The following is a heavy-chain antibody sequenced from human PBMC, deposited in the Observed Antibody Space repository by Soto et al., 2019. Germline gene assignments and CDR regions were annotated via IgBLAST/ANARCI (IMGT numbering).Heavy chain of an antibody. Sequence: PSETLSLTCTVPGGSISSGDYYWSWIRQPPGKGLEWIGYIYYSGSTYYNPSLKSRVTISVDTSKNQFSLKLSSVTAADTAVYYCAREFGSGSYYGYYYYGMDVWGQGTTVTXSS. J-gene: IGHJ6*02. V-gene: IGHV4-30-4*01. D-gene: IGHD3-10*01. CDR2: IYYSGST. CDR3: AREFGSGSYYGYYYYGMDV. CDR1: GGSISSGDYY.